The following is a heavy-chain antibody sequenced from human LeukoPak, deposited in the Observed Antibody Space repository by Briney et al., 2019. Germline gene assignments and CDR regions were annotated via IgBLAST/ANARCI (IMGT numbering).Heavy chain of an antibody. CDR2: ISSSSTYI. J-gene: IGHJ6*03. CDR3: ATLLSGYYDSSGPGVLYMDV. D-gene: IGHD3-22*01. V-gene: IGHV3-21*01. Sequence: GGSLRLSCAASAFTFSSYSMNWVRQAPGKGLEWVSSISSSSTYIYYADSVRGRFTISRDNAKNSLYLQMNSLRAEDTAVYYCATLLSGYYDSSGPGVLYMDVWGKGTTVTVSS. CDR1: AFTFSSYS.